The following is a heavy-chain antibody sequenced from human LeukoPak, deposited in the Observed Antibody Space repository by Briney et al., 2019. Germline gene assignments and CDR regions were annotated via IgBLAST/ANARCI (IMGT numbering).Heavy chain of an antibody. J-gene: IGHJ5*02. CDR1: GGSISSGGYY. V-gene: IGHV4-31*03. D-gene: IGHD4-17*01. CDR3: ARAPLYGGHADWFDP. CDR2: IYYSGST. Sequence: SQTLSLTCTVSGGSISSGGYYWTWIRQHPGKGLEWIGFIYYSGSTFYNPSLKSRVTISVDTSKNQFSLKLSSVTAADTAVYYCARAPLYGGHADWFDPWGQGTLVTVSS.